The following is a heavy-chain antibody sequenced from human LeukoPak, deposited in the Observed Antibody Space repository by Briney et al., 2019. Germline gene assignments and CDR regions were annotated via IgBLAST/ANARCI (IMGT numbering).Heavy chain of an antibody. CDR3: AEQLGYCSDGSCYFPY. CDR2: LHYSGST. J-gene: IGHJ4*02. Sequence: SETLSLTCTVSGGSISNYYYSWIRQPPGKGLEWIGYLHYSGSTNYNPSLKGRVTMSVDTSKNQFSLKLSSVTAADTAVYYCAEQLGYCSDGSCYFPYWGQGTLVTVSS. CDR1: GGSISNYY. V-gene: IGHV4-59*01. D-gene: IGHD2-15*01.